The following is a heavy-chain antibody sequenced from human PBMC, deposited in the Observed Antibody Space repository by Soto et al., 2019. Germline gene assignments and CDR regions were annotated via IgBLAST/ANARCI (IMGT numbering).Heavy chain of an antibody. J-gene: IGHJ4*02. CDR3: AKDQGGSYPYYFDY. Sequence: PVGSLRLSCAASGFTFSSYGMHWVRQAPGKGLEWVAVISYDGSNKYYADSVKGRFTISRDNSKNTLYLQMNSLRAEDTAVYYCAKDQGGSYPYYFDYWGQGTLVTVSS. CDR1: GFTFSSYG. V-gene: IGHV3-30*18. D-gene: IGHD1-26*01. CDR2: ISYDGSNK.